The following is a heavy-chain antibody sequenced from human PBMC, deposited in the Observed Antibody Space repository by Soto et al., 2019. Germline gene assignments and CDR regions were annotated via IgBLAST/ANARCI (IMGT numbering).Heavy chain of an antibody. Sequence: VLLVESGGGFTQPGRALRLSCVASGFTFRWFGMNWVRQAPGKGLEWVARISNDGSNEYYVDSVKGRFTISRDNSKNTLYLQMDSLRAEDTAVYYCAKGEVRGIIPSYFDYWGLGTLVTVSS. CDR2: ISNDGSNE. J-gene: IGHJ4*02. D-gene: IGHD3-10*01. V-gene: IGHV3-30*18. CDR1: GFTFRWFG. CDR3: AKGEVRGIIPSYFDY.